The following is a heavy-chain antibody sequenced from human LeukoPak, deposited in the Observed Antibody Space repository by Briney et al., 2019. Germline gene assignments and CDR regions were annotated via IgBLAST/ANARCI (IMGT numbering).Heavy chain of an antibody. CDR2: IYYSGST. V-gene: IGHV4-59*11. CDR3: AGGEMATTPGAFDI. J-gene: IGHJ3*02. CDR1: GGSISSHY. D-gene: IGHD5-24*01. Sequence: PSETLSLTCTVSGGSISSHYWSWIRQPPGMGLEWIGYIYYSGSTNYNPSLKSRVTISVDTSKNQFSLKLSSVTAADTAVYYCAGGEMATTPGAFDIWGQGTMVTVSS.